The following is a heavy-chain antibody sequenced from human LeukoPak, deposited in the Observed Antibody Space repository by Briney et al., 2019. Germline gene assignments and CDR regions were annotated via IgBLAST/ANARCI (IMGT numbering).Heavy chain of an antibody. CDR1: GFTFSDYW. Sequence: HTGGSLRLSCAASGFTFSDYWMTWVRQAPGKGLEWVANIKQDGSEKDYVDSVKGRFTISRDNAKNSLYLQMDSLRVEDTAVHYCARKGGYSSGYYYWGQGTLVTVSS. CDR3: ARKGGYSSGYYY. D-gene: IGHD3-22*01. J-gene: IGHJ4*02. V-gene: IGHV3-7*01. CDR2: IKQDGSEK.